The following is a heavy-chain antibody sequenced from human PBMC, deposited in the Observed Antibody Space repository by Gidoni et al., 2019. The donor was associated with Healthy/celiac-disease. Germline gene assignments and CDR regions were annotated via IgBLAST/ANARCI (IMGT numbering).Heavy chain of an antibody. CDR1: GFTFSSYW. V-gene: IGHV3-7*01. J-gene: IGHJ4*02. CDR2: IKQDGSEK. CDR3: ASWYSGSSYYFDY. D-gene: IGHD1-26*01. Sequence: EVQLVESGGGLVQPGGSLRLSCAASGFTFSSYWMSWVRQAPWKGLEWVANIKQDGSEKYYVDSVKCRFTISRDNAKNSLYLQMNSLRAEDTAVYYCASWYSGSSYYFDYWGQGTLVTVSS.